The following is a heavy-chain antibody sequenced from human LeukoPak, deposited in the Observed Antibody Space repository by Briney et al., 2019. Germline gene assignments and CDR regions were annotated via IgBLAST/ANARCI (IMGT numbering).Heavy chain of an antibody. D-gene: IGHD1-26*01. CDR1: GGSINSYD. J-gene: IGHJ4*02. V-gene: IGHV4-4*07. Sequence: PAETLSPTCTVSGGSINSYDWSWVRQPAGKGLEWVGGIYSSGRTTYNPALKRGVTMSVETTKNQFSLKLSSVTAAATAVYYCAASPSGSHFDYWGPGTLVTVSS. CDR2: IYSSGRT. CDR3: AASPSGSHFDY.